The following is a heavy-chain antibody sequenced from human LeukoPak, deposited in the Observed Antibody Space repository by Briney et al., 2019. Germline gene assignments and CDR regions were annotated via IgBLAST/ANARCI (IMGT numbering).Heavy chain of an antibody. CDR3: ARGREGYCSSTSRQDMGV. J-gene: IGHJ6*03. V-gene: IGHV3-30*01. D-gene: IGHD2-2*01. CDR2: ISYDGSNK. CDR1: GFTLSSYA. Sequence: GGSLRLSCAASGFTLSSYAMHWVRQAPGKGLEWVAVISYDGSNKYYADSVKGRFTISRDNSKNTLYLQMNSLRAEDTAVYYCARGREGYCSSTSRQDMGVWGKGTTVTVS.